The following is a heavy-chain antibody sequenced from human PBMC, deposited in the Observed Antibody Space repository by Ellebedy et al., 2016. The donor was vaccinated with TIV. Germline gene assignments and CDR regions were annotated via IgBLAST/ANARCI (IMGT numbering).Heavy chain of an antibody. D-gene: IGHD5-12*01. CDR3: AKDLHGYDYYHFYCIGV. CDR2: ISYDGSNE. V-gene: IGHV3-30*18. Sequence: GESLKISXAASGFTFSNYAIHWVRQAPGKGLEWVAVISYDGSNEYYADSVKGRFTISRDNSKNTLYLQMNSLRAEDTAVYYCAKDLHGYDYYHFYCIGVWGKGTPVTVSS. J-gene: IGHJ6*03. CDR1: GFTFSNYA.